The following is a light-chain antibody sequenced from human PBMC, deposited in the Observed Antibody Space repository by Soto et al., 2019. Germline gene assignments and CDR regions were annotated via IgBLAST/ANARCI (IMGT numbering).Light chain of an antibody. V-gene: IGKV1-13*02. CDR2: DAS. J-gene: IGKJ4*01. Sequence: AIQLTQSPSSLSASVGDRVTITCRASQGIISSLAWYQRKPGKAPNLLIYDASTLESGVPSRFVGSGSWTDFTLTISSLQPEDFATYYCQQFNSYPLTFGGGTKVEI. CDR1: QGIISS. CDR3: QQFNSYPLT.